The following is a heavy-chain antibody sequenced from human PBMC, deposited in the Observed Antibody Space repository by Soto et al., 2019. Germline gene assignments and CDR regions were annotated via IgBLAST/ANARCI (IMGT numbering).Heavy chain of an antibody. J-gene: IGHJ5*02. CDR1: GVSISSGGYY. V-gene: IGHV4-31*03. CDR3: ARGALRPAAMWFDP. D-gene: IGHD2-2*01. Sequence: QVQLQESGPGRVKPSQTLSLTCTVSGVSISSGGYYWSWIRQHPGKGLEWIGYIYYSGSTYYNPSLQSRVTIAVDTSKNQCSLKLSSVTAADTAVYYCARGALRPAAMWFDPWGQGTLVTVSS. CDR2: IYYSGST.